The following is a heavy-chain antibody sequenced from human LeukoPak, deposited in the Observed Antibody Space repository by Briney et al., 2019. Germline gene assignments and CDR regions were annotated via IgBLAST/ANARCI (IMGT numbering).Heavy chain of an antibody. D-gene: IGHD1-26*01. CDR3: ARAGAVWELLPAQNPDY. CDR1: GFTVSSNS. CDR2: ISSSSSYI. V-gene: IGHV3-21*01. Sequence: PGGSLRLSCTVSGFTVSSNSMSWVRQAPGKGLEWVSSISSSSSYIYYADSVKGRFTISRDNAKNSLYLQMNSLRAEDTAVYYCARAGAVWELLPAQNPDYWGQGTLVTVSS. J-gene: IGHJ4*02.